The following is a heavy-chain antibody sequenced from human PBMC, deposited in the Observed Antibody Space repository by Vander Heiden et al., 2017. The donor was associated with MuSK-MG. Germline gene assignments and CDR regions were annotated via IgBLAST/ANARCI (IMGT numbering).Heavy chain of an antibody. J-gene: IGHJ4*02. CDR3: GRIPFGSSHVDY. CDR1: GFSLNNAGMG. V-gene: IGHV2-26*01. D-gene: IGHD3-10*01. Sequence: QVTLKASGPVLVKPTESLTLTCSVSGFSLNNAGMGVSWLRQPPGRALEWLAHIYPNDEKSYSPSLRSGLTIYKDTSKTQVVLTMTNVDPVDTGTYYCGRIPFGSSHVDYWGQGTPVTVSS. CDR2: IYPNDEK.